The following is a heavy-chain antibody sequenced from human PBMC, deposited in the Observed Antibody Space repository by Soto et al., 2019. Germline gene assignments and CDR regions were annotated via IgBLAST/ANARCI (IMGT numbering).Heavy chain of an antibody. CDR1: GYTFTSYD. CDR3: AREKLDYFDY. J-gene: IGHJ4*02. CDR2: MNPNSGNT. Sequence: QVQLVQSGAEVKKPGASVKVSCKASGYTFTSYDITWVRQATGQGLEWMGWMNPNSGNTGYAQQFQGRVTMTRNSSISTSYMELSSLRSEETDVDYCAREKLDYFDYWGQGTLVTVSA. V-gene: IGHV1-8*01.